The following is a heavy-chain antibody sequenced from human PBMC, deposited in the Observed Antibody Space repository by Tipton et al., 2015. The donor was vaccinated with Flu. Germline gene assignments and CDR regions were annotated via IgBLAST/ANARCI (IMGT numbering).Heavy chain of an antibody. CDR2: VSRTGST. D-gene: IGHD2-8*01. CDR3: ARGGEGYCSDGICYGPARLFEF. CDR1: GDSISSDYY. V-gene: IGHV4-38-2*01. Sequence: TLSLTCAVSGDSISSDYYWGWIRQFPGKGLEWIGTVSRTGSTIYNPSLKSRVTISIDTSKNQFSLKLSSVTAADTAVYYRARGGEGYCSDGICYGPARLFEFWGRGTLVTVSS. J-gene: IGHJ4*02.